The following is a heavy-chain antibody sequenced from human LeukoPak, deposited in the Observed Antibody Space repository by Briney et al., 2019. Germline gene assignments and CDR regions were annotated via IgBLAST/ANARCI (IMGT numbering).Heavy chain of an antibody. D-gene: IGHD3-3*01. J-gene: IGHJ6*03. CDR3: ARCFGDFWSGYSSLIGPPPYYYYYYMDV. CDR1: GGSISSSSYY. Sequence: SETLSLTCTVSGGSISSSSYYWGWIRQPPGKGLEWIGSIYYSGSTYYNPSLKSRVTISVDTSKNQFSLKLSSVTAADTAVYYCARCFGDFWSGYSSLIGPPPYYYYYYMDVWGKGTTVTVSS. V-gene: IGHV4-39*01. CDR2: IYYSGST.